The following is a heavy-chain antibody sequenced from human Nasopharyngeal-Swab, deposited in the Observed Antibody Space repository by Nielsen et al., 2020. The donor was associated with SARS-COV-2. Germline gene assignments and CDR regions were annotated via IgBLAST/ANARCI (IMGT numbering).Heavy chain of an antibody. J-gene: IGHJ4*02. CDR1: GGTFSSYA. V-gene: IGHV1-69*04. D-gene: IGHD1-14*01. CDR3: ARGGEPDTDYFDY. Sequence: SVKVSCKASGGTFSSYAISWVRQDPGQGLEWMGRIIPILGIANYAQKFQGRVTLTADKSTSTAYMELSSLRSEDTAVYYCARGGEPDTDYFDYWGQGTLVTVSS. CDR2: IIPILGIA.